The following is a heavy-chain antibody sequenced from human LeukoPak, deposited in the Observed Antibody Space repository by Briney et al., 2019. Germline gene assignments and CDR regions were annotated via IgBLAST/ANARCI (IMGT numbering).Heavy chain of an antibody. J-gene: IGHJ3*02. CDR1: GFTFSSYW. CDR2: IKQDGSEK. V-gene: IGHV3-7*03. CDR3: ASSTPGAFDI. Sequence: PGGSLRLSCAASGFTFSSYWMSWVRQAPGKGLEWVANIKQDGSEKYYVDSVKGRFTISRDNSKNTLYLQMNSLRAEDTAVYYCASSTPGAFDIWGQGTMVTVSS.